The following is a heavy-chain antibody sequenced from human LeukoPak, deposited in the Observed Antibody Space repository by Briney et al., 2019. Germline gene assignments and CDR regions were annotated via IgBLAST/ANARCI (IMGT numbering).Heavy chain of an antibody. CDR3: ARSHSSSWYDEGFDP. V-gene: IGHV1-69*13. CDR2: IIPIFGTA. Sequence: SVKVSCKASGGTFSSYASSWVRQAPGQGLEWMGGIIPIFGTANYAQKFQGRVTITADESTSTAYMELSGLRSEDTAVYYCARSHSSSWYDEGFDPWGQGTLVTVSS. CDR1: GGTFSSYA. J-gene: IGHJ5*02. D-gene: IGHD6-13*01.